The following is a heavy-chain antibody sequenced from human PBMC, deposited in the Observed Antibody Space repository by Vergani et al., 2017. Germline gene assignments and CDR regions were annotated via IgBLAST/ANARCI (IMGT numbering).Heavy chain of an antibody. CDR1: GFTFSSYS. CDR3: AGDSPLVVPAAIFYYYYGMDV. Sequence: EVQLVESGGGLVKRGGSLRLSCAASGFTFSSYSMNWVRQAPGKGLEWVSYISSSGSTIYYADSVKGRFTISRDNAKNSLYLQMNSLRAEVTAVYYCAGDSPLVVPAAIFYYYYGMDVWGQGTTVTVSS. CDR2: ISSSGSTI. J-gene: IGHJ6*02. V-gene: IGHV3-21*05. D-gene: IGHD2-2*01.